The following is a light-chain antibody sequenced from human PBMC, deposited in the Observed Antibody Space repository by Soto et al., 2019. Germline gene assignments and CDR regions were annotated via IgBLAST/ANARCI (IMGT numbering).Light chain of an antibody. CDR2: AAS. CDR3: QQTYAAPLT. CDR1: QGISSW. V-gene: IGKV1-12*01. J-gene: IGKJ4*01. Sequence: DIQMTQSHSSVSASVGDRVTIPCRASQGISSWLAWYPQTPGKAPTLLISAASTLQSGVPSRVSGSGKGTHFTLSISDLRPEDFATDYGQQTYAAPLTFGGGTKVDIK.